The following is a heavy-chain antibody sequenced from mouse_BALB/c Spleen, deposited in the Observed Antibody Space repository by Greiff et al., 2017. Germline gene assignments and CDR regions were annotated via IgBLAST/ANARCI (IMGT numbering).Heavy chain of an antibody. J-gene: IGHJ4*01. CDR3: ARGYGSYYAMDY. CDR2: ISTYYGDA. CDR1: GYTFTDYA. V-gene: IGHV1S137*01. Sequence: VQLQQSGAELVRPGVSVKISCKGSGYTFTDYAMHWVKQSHAKSLEWLGVISTYYGDASYNQKFKGKATMTVDKSSSTAYMELARLTSEASAIYYCARGYGSYYAMDYWGQGTSVTVSS. D-gene: IGHD1-1*01.